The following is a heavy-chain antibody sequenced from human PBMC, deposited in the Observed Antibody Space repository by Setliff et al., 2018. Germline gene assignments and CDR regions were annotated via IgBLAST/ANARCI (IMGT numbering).Heavy chain of an antibody. D-gene: IGHD2-21*01. CDR3: AREFFEGAMIGLLGEY. J-gene: IGHJ4*02. V-gene: IGHV1-69*10. Sequence: GASVKVSCKASGGTFSSYAISWVRQAPGQGLEWMGGIIPGIDIPKYAQKLQGRVTLTADEATSTIHMELRSLRTDDTAEYYCAREFFEGAMIGLLGEYWGQGTLVTVSS. CDR1: GGTFSSYA. CDR2: IIPGIDIP.